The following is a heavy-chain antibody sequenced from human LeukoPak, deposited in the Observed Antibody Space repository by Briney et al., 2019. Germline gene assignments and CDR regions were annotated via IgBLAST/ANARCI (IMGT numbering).Heavy chain of an antibody. CDR2: ISSGSSTI. CDR1: GFTFSIYS. V-gene: IGHV3-48*01. D-gene: IGHD3-3*01. Sequence: PGGSLRLSCAASGFTFSIYSMNWVRQAPGKGLEWVSFISSGSSTIYYADSVKGRFTISRDNAKNSLYLQMNSLRAEDTAVYYCARDVESGSYYEGYWGQGTLVTLSS. CDR3: ARDVESGSYYEGY. J-gene: IGHJ4*02.